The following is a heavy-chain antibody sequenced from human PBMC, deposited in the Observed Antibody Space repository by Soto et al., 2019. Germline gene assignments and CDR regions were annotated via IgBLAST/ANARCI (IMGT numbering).Heavy chain of an antibody. CDR2: LYWNDDR. Sequence: SGPTLVKPTQTLTLTCTFSGFSLSSIGVAVGWIRQPPGKALEWLALLYWNDDRRYSPSLKSRLTITKDTSKNQVVLTMTNMDPADTATYYCAHSASVPCCYYFDSWGQGTLVTVSS. J-gene: IGHJ4*02. CDR3: AHSASVPCCYYFDS. V-gene: IGHV2-5*01. CDR1: GFSLSSIGVA. D-gene: IGHD1-26*01.